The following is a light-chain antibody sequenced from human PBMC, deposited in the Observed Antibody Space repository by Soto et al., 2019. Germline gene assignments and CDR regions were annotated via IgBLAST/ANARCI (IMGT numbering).Light chain of an antibody. CDR1: QSISTY. CDR3: QQTYSAPTIT. Sequence: DIHMTQSPSSLSASIGDRVTISCRASQSISTYLNWYQQKPGKVPNLLIYAASILQSGVPSRFSGSGSETAFTLTISSLQPEYFATYYCQQTYSAPTITFGQGTRLEIK. CDR2: AAS. J-gene: IGKJ5*01. V-gene: IGKV1-39*01.